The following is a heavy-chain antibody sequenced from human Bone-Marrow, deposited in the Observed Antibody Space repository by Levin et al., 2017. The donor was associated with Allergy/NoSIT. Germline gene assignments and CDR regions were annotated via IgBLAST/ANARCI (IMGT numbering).Heavy chain of an antibody. CDR2: ISSSSSYI. D-gene: IGHD2-8*01. Sequence: GESLKISCAASGFTFSYYSMNWVRQAPGKGLEWVSSISSSSSYIYYADSVNGRFTIPRDNAKNSLYQQMNSLRAEDTAVYYCARVHPPYCTNGDCYRAYWGQGTLVTVSS. V-gene: IGHV3-21*01. J-gene: IGHJ4*02. CDR1: GFTFSYYS. CDR3: ARVHPPYCTNGDCYRAY.